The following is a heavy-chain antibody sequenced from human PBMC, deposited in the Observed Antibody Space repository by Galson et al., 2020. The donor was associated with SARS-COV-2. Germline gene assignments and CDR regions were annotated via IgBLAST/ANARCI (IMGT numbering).Heavy chain of an antibody. CDR1: GGSISSYY. CDR2: IYYSGST. D-gene: IGHD5-18*01. CDR3: ASAGYGYFDY. V-gene: IGHV4-59*01. J-gene: IGHJ4*02. Sequence: SETLSLTCTVSGGSISSYYWSWIRQPPGKGLEWIGYIYYSGSTNYNPSLKSRVTISVDTSKNQFYLKLSSVTAADTAVYYCASAGYGYFDYWGQGTLVTVSS.